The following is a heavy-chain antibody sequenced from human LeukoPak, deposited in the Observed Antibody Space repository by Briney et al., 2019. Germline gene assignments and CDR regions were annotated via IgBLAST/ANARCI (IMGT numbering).Heavy chain of an antibody. CDR1: GFTFSAYG. Sequence: GGSLRLSCAASGFTFSAYGMSWVRQSPRKGLDWVSGISSNSGSIGYADSVKGRFTISRDNAKNSLYLQMNSLRAEDTALYYCAKVGSSGPRSWGYFDYWGQGTLVTVSS. V-gene: IGHV3-9*01. CDR3: AKVGSSGPRSWGYFDY. CDR2: ISSNSGSI. D-gene: IGHD6-19*01. J-gene: IGHJ4*02.